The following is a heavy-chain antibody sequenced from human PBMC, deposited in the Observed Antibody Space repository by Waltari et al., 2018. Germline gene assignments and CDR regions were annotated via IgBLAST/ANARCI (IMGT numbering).Heavy chain of an antibody. J-gene: IGHJ4*02. CDR3: ARAGLGSPLEWLRLFDS. D-gene: IGHD5-12*01. CDR1: GFTVSYNY. V-gene: IGHV3-53*01. CDR2: IYAGGNT. Sequence: EVRLVESGGGLIQPGGSLRLSCAASGFTVSYNYMSGVRQAPGKGLEWVSVIYAGGNTYYADPVKGRFTISRDDSKSTLYLAMHSLRVEDTAVYYCARAGLGSPLEWLRLFDSWGQGTLVTVSS.